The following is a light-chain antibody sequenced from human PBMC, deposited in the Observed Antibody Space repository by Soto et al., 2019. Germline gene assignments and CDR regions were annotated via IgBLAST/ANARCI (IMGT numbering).Light chain of an antibody. CDR3: QQYISYPLT. V-gene: IGKV1-5*01. J-gene: IGKJ4*01. Sequence: DIQMTQSPSTLSASVGDRVTITCRASQSISSWLSWYQQKPGKAPKLLIYDASSLESEVPSRFSGSGSGTEFTRTISSLQPDDFATYYCQQYISYPLTFGGGTKVEIK. CDR2: DAS. CDR1: QSISSW.